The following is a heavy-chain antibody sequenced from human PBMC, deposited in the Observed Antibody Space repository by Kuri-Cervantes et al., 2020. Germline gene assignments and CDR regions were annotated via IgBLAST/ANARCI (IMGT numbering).Heavy chain of an antibody. J-gene: IGHJ6*02. CDR1: GYTFTGYY. V-gene: IGHV1-2*02. Sequence: SVKVSCKASGYTFTGYYMHWVRQAPGQGREWMGWINPNSGGTNYAQKFQGRVTMTRDTSISTAYMELSRLRSDDTAVYYCARSGIAAAGTNYYYGMDVWGQGTTVTVSS. CDR3: ARSGIAAAGTNYYYGMDV. D-gene: IGHD6-13*01. CDR2: INPNSGGT.